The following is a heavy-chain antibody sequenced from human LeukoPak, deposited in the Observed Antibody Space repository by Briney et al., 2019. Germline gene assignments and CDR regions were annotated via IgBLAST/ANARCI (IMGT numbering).Heavy chain of an antibody. Sequence: GGSLRLSCSASGFTFSTCAMHWVRQAPGKGLEDVSAITGNGGDTYYADSVRGRFTISRDNSKNTLYLQMNSLRAEDTAVYYCAKESWGSGWYFDLWGRGTLVTVSS. CDR2: ITGNGGDT. CDR1: GFTFSTCA. V-gene: IGHV3-64*04. D-gene: IGHD7-27*01. CDR3: AKESWGSGWYFDL. J-gene: IGHJ2*01.